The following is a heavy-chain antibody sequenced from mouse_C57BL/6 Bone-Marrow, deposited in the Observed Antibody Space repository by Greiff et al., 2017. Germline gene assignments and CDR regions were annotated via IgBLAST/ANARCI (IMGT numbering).Heavy chain of an antibody. V-gene: IGHV3-6*01. D-gene: IGHD1-1*01. J-gene: IGHJ2*01. CDR1: GYSITSGYY. CDR2: KSYDGSN. Sequence: EVKLMESGPGLVKPSQSLSLTCSVTGYSITSGYYWNWIRKFPGNKLEWMGYKSYDGSNNYNQSLKNRISITRDTSKNQLFLKLHSVTSEDTATYDCARAYGSRHDYWGQGTTLTVAA. CDR3: ARAYGSRHDY.